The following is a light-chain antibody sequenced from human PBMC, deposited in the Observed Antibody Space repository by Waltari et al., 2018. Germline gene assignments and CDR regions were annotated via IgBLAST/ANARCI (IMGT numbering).Light chain of an antibody. Sequence: QSALTQPASVSGSPGQSITISCTGTSRAIGSYDFVSWYQHHPGKAPKLILYEVNKGPSGVSNRFSGSKSGNTASLTISGLQAEDEADYYCYSYAGFSAAYYVFGTGTKVTVL. J-gene: IGLJ1*01. V-gene: IGLV2-23*02. CDR3: YSYAGFSAAYYV. CDR2: EVN. CDR1: SRAIGSYDF.